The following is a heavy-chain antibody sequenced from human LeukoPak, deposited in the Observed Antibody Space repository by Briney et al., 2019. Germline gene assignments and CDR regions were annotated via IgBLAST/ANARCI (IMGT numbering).Heavy chain of an antibody. J-gene: IGHJ3*02. D-gene: IGHD4-17*01. CDR1: GYTLTELS. Sequence: ASVKVSCKVSGYTLTELSMHWVRQAPGKGLEWMGGFDPEDGETIYAQKFQGRVTMTEDTSTDTAYMELSSLRSEDTAVYYCATDRMTTVTTSYAFDIWGQGTMVTVSS. CDR3: ATDRMTTVTTSYAFDI. CDR2: FDPEDGET. V-gene: IGHV1-24*01.